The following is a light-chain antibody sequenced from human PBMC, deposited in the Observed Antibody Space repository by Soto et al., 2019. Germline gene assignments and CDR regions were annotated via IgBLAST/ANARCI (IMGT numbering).Light chain of an antibody. CDR3: SSYTSNSTLV. Sequence: QSALTQPASVSGSPGQSITISCTGTSSDVGGYNYVSWYQQHPGKAPKLIIYEVSNRPSGVSHRFSGSKSGNTASLTISGLQAEDEADYYCSSYTSNSTLVFGGGTKVTVL. CDR2: EVS. V-gene: IGLV2-14*01. J-gene: IGLJ2*01. CDR1: SSDVGGYNY.